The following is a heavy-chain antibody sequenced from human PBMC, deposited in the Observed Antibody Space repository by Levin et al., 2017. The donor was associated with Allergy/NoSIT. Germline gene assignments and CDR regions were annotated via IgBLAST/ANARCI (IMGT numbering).Heavy chain of an antibody. J-gene: IGHJ6*02. CDR2: ISAGGNYI. Sequence: LSLTCAASGILFSSYDMNWVRPAPWKGLEWVSSISAGGNYIYYADSVKGRFTISRDNAKNSLFLQMNSLRAEDTAVYYCASWAMYHYDRSAFDYFYYAMDVWGQGTTVTVSS. D-gene: IGHD3-22*01. CDR3: ASWAMYHYDRSAFDYFYYAMDV. CDR1: GILFSSYD. V-gene: IGHV3-21*01.